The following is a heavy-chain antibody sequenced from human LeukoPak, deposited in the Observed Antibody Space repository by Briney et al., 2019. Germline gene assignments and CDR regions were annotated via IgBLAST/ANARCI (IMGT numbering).Heavy chain of an antibody. CDR1: GFTFSSYA. J-gene: IGHJ5*02. V-gene: IGHV3-23*01. D-gene: IGHD6-13*01. CDR3: AKKVWDSSSWSRFDP. CDR2: ISGSGGST. Sequence: PGGSLRLSGAASGFTFSSYAMSWVRQAPGKGLEWVSAISGSGGSTYYADSVKGRFTISRDNSKNTLYLQMNSLRAEDTAVYYCAKKVWDSSSWSRFDPWGQGTLVTVSS.